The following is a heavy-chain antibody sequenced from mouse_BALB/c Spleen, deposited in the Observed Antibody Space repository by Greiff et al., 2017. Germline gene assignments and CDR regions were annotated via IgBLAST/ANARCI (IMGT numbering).Heavy chain of an antibody. CDR3: ARGHGRYFDV. J-gene: IGHJ1*01. D-gene: IGHD1-2*01. V-gene: IGHV1-7*01. CDR1: GYTFTSYW. CDR2: INPSTGYT. Sequence: QVQLQQSGAELAKPGASVKMSCKASGYTFTSYWMHWVKQRPGQGLEWIGYINPSTGYTEYNQKFKDKDTLTEDKSSSTAYMQLSSLTSEDSAVYYCARGHGRYFDVWGAGTTVTVSS.